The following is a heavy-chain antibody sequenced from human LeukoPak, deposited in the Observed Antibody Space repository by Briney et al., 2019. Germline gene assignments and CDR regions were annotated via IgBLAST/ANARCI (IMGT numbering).Heavy chain of an antibody. CDR2: IYYSGST. V-gene: IGHV4-39*01. D-gene: IGHD4-17*01. Sequence: PSETLSLTCTVSGGSISSSSYYWGWIRQPPGKGLEWIGSIYYSGSTYYNPSLKSRVTISVDTSKNQFSLKLSPVTAADTAVYYCARGVETTVTTTSFDYWGQGTLVTVSS. J-gene: IGHJ4*02. CDR3: ARGVETTVTTTSFDY. CDR1: GGSISSSSYY.